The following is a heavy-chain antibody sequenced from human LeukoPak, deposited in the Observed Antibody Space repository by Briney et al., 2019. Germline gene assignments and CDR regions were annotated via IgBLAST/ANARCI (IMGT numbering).Heavy chain of an antibody. J-gene: IGHJ6*04. CDR3: ARAKQRIAVAGGGGMDV. CDR2: IYYSGST. V-gene: IGHV4-59*01. CDR1: GGSISSYY. D-gene: IGHD6-19*01. Sequence: SETLSLTCTVSGGSISSYYWSWIRQPPGKGLEWIGYIYYSGSTNYNPSLKSRVTISVDTSKNQFSLKLSSVTAADTAVYYCARAKQRIAVAGGGGMDVWGKGTTVTVSS.